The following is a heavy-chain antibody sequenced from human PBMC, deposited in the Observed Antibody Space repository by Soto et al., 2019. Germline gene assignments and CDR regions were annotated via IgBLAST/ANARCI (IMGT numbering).Heavy chain of an antibody. D-gene: IGHD1-26*01. Sequence: SETLSLTCTVSGGSISSGDYYWSWIRQPPGKGLEWIGYIYYSGSTYYNPSLKSRVTISVDTSKNQFSLKLSSVTAADTAVYYCARERIVGAMMVYYGMDVWGQGTTVTVSS. V-gene: IGHV4-30-4*01. CDR3: ARERIVGAMMVYYGMDV. CDR2: IYYSGST. CDR1: GGSISSGDYY. J-gene: IGHJ6*02.